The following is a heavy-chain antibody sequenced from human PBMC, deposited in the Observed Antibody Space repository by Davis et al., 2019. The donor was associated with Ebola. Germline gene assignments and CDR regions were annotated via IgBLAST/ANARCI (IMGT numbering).Heavy chain of an antibody. CDR1: SGSITSGFHY. CDR2: FFYSGST. J-gene: IGHJ5*02. V-gene: IGHV4-61*01. CDR3: ARPRDPGSFNHNNCFDP. Sequence: PSETLSLTCTVSSGSITSGFHYWTWIRQSPEKGLEWIGHFFYSGSTTYNPSLRSRVSFSVDTSNNQFSLRLRSVTASDTAVYYCARPRDPGSFNHNNCFDPWGQGITVTVSS. D-gene: IGHD1-14*01.